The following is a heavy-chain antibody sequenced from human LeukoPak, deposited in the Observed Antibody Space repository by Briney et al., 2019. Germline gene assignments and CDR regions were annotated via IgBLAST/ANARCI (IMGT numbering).Heavy chain of an antibody. Sequence: VASVKVSCKASGGTFSSYAISWVRQAPGQGLEWMGGIIPIFGTANYAQKFQGRVTITADESTSTAYMELSSLRSEDTAVYYCARIIRWLKHHYYYYGMDVWGQGTTVTVSS. V-gene: IGHV1-69*13. D-gene: IGHD4-23*01. J-gene: IGHJ6*02. CDR3: ARIIRWLKHHYYYYGMDV. CDR2: IIPIFGTA. CDR1: GGTFSSYA.